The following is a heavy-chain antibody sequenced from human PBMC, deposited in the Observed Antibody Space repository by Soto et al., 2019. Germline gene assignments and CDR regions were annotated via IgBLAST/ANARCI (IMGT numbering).Heavy chain of an antibody. V-gene: IGHV3-23*01. CDR2: FSGSGGST. Sequence: LRLSCAASGFTFSSYAMSWVRQAPGKGLEWVSAFSGSGGSTYYADSVKGRFTISRDNSKNTLYLQMNSLRAEDTAVYYCAKDRSLGSSSSSGYYYYYYGMDVWGQGTTVTVSS. CDR3: AKDRSLGSSSSSGYYYYYYGMDV. J-gene: IGHJ6*02. CDR1: GFTFSSYA. D-gene: IGHD6-6*01.